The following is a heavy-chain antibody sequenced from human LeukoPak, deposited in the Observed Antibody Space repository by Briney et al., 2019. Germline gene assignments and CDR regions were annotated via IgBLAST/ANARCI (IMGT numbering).Heavy chain of an antibody. V-gene: IGHV3-23*01. CDR3: ARNRYSGSYPPDY. J-gene: IGHJ4*02. CDR2: ISGSGGST. D-gene: IGHD1-26*01. Sequence: GGSLRLSCAASGFTFSSYAMSWVRQAPGKGLGWVSAISGSGGSTYYADSVKGRFTISRDNSKNTLYLQMNSLRAEDTAVYYCARNRYSGSYPPDYWGQGTLVTVSS. CDR1: GFTFSSYA.